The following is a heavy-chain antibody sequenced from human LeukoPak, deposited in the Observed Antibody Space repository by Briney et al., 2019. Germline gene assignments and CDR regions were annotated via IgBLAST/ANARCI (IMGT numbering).Heavy chain of an antibody. CDR1: GFTFSSYS. Sequence: GGSLRLSCAASGFTFSSYSMNWVRQAPGKGLEWVSYISSSSSTIYYADSVKGRFTISRDNAKNSLYLQMNSLRAEDTAVYCCARHHTLDSSGYYYVPDAFDIWGQGTMVTVSS. D-gene: IGHD3-22*01. CDR3: ARHHTLDSSGYYYVPDAFDI. V-gene: IGHV3-48*01. J-gene: IGHJ3*02. CDR2: ISSSSSTI.